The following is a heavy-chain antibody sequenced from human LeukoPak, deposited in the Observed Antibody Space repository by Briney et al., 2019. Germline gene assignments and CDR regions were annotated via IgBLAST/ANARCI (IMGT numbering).Heavy chain of an antibody. D-gene: IGHD4-17*01. CDR1: GFTFSSYW. CDR3: ARYGLGDTFDI. CDR2: IKQDASET. V-gene: IGHV3-7*01. Sequence: GGSLRLSCAASGFTFSSYWMSWVRQASGKGLEWMASIKQDASETRYVDSVKGRFTILRDNTETSLFLHMNSLRAEDTAVYYCARYGLGDTFDIWGHGTVVTVSS. J-gene: IGHJ3*02.